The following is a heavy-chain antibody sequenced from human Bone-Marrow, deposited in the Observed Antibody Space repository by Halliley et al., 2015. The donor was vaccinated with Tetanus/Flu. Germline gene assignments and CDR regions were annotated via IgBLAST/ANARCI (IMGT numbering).Heavy chain of an antibody. J-gene: IGHJ4*02. CDR1: GFRFSDYY. CDR3: ARDDDNGDYHFDY. D-gene: IGHD4-17*01. V-gene: IGHV3-11*01. CDR2: TSSTSGNI. Sequence: SLRLSCAASGFRFSDYYMAWFRQAPGKGLEWVSYTSSTSGNILYADSVKGRFIISRDNAKNSLYLQMNGLRAEDTAVYYCARDDDNGDYHFDYWGQGILVTVSS.